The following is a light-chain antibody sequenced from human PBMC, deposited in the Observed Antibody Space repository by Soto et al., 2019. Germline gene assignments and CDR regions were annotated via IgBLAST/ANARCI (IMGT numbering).Light chain of an antibody. J-gene: IGLJ2*01. CDR1: SSDVGGYNY. CDR2: DVS. V-gene: IGLV2-11*01. Sequence: QSALTQPRSVSGSPGQSVTISCTGTSSDVGGYNYVSWYQQYPGKAPKLMIYDVSKRPSWVPDRFSGSKSGNTASLTISGLQVEDEADYYCCSYAGSYTGVFGGGTKVTVL. CDR3: CSYAGSYTGV.